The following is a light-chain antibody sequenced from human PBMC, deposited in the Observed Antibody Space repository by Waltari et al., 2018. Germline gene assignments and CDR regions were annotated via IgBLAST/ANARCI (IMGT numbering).Light chain of an antibody. CDR3: HQHNSYPLT. CDR2: KAS. Sequence: EIQMTQSPSTLSASIGDRVTITCRASQSISSWLAWYQQKPGKAPKLLIYKASSLQSGVSSRFSGSGSGTEFTLTISSLQPDDFATYYCHQHNSYPLTFGGGTKVEIK. J-gene: IGKJ4*01. V-gene: IGKV1-5*03. CDR1: QSISSW.